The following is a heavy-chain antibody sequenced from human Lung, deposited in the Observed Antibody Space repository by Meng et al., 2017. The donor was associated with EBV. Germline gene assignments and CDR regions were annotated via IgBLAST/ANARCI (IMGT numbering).Heavy chain of an antibody. V-gene: IGHV2-5*02. Sequence: QITLKESGPALVKPTQTLTLTCTFSGFSLTTDGLGVGWIRQSPGKALEWLALIYWDDEKRYSPSLKSRLTITKDTSKNQVVLTLTYMDPVDTGTYYCAHRQLAVGGPNYWFDPWGPGTLVTASS. D-gene: IGHD6-19*01. CDR2: IYWDDEK. J-gene: IGHJ5*02. CDR1: GFSLTTDGLG. CDR3: AHRQLAVGGPNYWFDP.